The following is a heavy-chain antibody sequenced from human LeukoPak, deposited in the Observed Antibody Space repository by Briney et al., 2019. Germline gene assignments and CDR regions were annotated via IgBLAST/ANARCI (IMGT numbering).Heavy chain of an antibody. Sequence: PGGSLRLSCAASGFTFSSYAMSWVRQAPGKGLEWVSAISGSGGSTYYADSVKGRLTISRDNSKNTLYLQMNSLRAEDTAVYYCAKMRGYYDSSGYYYLTYYFDYWGQGTLVTVSS. J-gene: IGHJ4*02. CDR2: ISGSGGST. CDR3: AKMRGYYDSSGYYYLTYYFDY. V-gene: IGHV3-23*01. D-gene: IGHD3-22*01. CDR1: GFTFSSYA.